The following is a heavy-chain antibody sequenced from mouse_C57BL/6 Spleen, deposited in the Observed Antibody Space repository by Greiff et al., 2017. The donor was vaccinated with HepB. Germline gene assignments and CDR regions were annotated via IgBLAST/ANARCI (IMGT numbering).Heavy chain of an antibody. CDR3: ARSLGLGGFDY. CDR1: GYTFTNYW. CDR2: IYPGGGYT. Sequence: LVESGAELVRPGTSVKMSCKASGYTFTNYWIGWAKQRPGHGLEWIGDIYPGGGYTNYNEKFKGKATLTADKSSSTAYMQFSSLTSEDSAIYYCARSLGLGGFDYWGQGTTLTVSS. J-gene: IGHJ2*01. D-gene: IGHD4-1*01. V-gene: IGHV1-63*01.